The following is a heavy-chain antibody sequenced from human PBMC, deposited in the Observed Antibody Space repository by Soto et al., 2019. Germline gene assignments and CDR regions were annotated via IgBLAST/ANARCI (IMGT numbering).Heavy chain of an antibody. D-gene: IGHD3-3*01. CDR2: IIPIFGTA. CDR1: GGTFSSYA. Sequence: SVKVSCKASGGTFSSYAISWVRQAPGQGLEWMGGIIPIFGTANYAQKFQGRVTITADESTSTAYMELSSLRSEDTAVYYCARDNSHNYDFLGVRYFDLWGRGTLVTVSS. V-gene: IGHV1-69*13. CDR3: ARDNSHNYDFLGVRYFDL. J-gene: IGHJ2*01.